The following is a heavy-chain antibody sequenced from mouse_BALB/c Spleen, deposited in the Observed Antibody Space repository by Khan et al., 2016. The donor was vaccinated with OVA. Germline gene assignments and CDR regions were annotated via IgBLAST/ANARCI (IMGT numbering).Heavy chain of an antibody. CDR1: GYSITSDYA. D-gene: IGHD1-1*01. J-gene: IGHJ2*01. V-gene: IGHV3-2*02. Sequence: VQLKQSGPGLVKPSQSLSLTCTVTGYSITSDYAWNWIRQFPGNKLEWMGYISYSGRTSYNPSLKRRISITRDTSKNQLFLQLNSVTTEDTATYYCARSVTITTVVATDFDYWGQGTTLTVSS. CDR3: ARSVTITTVVATDFDY. CDR2: ISYSGRT.